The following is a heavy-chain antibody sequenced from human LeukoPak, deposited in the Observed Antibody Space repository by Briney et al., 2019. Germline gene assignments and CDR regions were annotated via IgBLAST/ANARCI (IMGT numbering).Heavy chain of an antibody. J-gene: IGHJ5*02. V-gene: IGHV4-4*02. CDR3: ARVTWLGELGNWFDP. CDR2: IYHNGDT. CDR1: GGSMITNEW. D-gene: IGHD3-10*01. Sequence: SETLSLTCAVSGGSMITNEWWSWVRQPPGKGLEWIGEIYHNGDTKYNPSFESRVTMSVDKSKTQFSLKLTSVTAADAAMYYCARVTWLGELGNWFDPWGQGTLVSVSS.